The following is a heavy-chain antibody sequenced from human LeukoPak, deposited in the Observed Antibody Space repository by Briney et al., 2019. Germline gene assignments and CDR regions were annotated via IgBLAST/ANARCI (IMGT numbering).Heavy chain of an antibody. CDR3: ARHVRGDLDY. Sequence: SETLSLTCAVSGYSISSSNWWGWIRQPPGKGLEWIGYIYYSGSTNYNPSLKSRVTMSVDTSKNQFSLKLSSVTAADTAVYYCARHVRGDLDYWGQGTLVTVSS. D-gene: IGHD3-10*02. V-gene: IGHV4-28*01. CDR2: IYYSGST. CDR1: GYSISSSNW. J-gene: IGHJ4*02.